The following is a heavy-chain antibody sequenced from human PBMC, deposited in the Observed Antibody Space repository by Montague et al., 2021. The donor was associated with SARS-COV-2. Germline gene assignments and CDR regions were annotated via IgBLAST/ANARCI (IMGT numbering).Heavy chain of an antibody. CDR2: IRADGTTT. Sequence: SLRLSCAASGFTFRAYWMHWVRQAPGQGLEWVARIRADGTTTNYADSVKGRFTISRDNAQDTVYLHMTTLTAEDTAVYYCVRAFSNSFKWFDPWGQGTLVTVSS. J-gene: IGHJ5*02. V-gene: IGHV3-74*01. CDR1: GFTFRAYW. CDR3: VRAFSNSFKWFDP. D-gene: IGHD6-13*01.